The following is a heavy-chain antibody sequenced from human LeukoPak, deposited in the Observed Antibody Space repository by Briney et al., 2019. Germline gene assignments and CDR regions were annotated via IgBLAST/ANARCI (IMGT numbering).Heavy chain of an antibody. J-gene: IGHJ3*02. CDR1: GLTFSSYA. CDR2: ISGSGGST. V-gene: IGHV3-23*01. D-gene: IGHD6-19*01. Sequence: PGGSLRLSCAASGLTFSSYAMSWVRQAPGKGLEWVSAISGSGGSTCYADSVKGRFTISRDNSKNTLYLQMHSLRAEDTAVYYCAKDLGAVAGTNAFDIWGQGTMVTVSS. CDR3: AKDLGAVAGTNAFDI.